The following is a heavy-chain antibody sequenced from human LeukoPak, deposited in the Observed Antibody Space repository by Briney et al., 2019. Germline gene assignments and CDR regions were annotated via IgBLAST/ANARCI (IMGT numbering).Heavy chain of an antibody. CDR3: ARDLGLAGTDY. CDR1: GFTFSSYG. J-gene: IGHJ4*02. D-gene: IGHD6-19*01. Sequence: GGSLRLSCAASGFTFSSYGMHWVRQAPGKGLEWVAVVWYDGSNKYHADSVKGRFTISRDNSKNTLYLQMNSLRAEDTAVYYCARDLGLAGTDYWGQGTLVTVSS. V-gene: IGHV3-33*01. CDR2: VWYDGSNK.